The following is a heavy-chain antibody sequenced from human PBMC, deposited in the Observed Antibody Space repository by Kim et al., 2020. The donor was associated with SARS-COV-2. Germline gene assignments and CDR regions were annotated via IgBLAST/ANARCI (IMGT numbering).Heavy chain of an antibody. D-gene: IGHD3-10*01. CDR2: SGGST. V-gene: IGHV3-23*01. CDR3: AKDGEY. J-gene: IGHJ4*02. Sequence: SGGSTYYADAVKGRLTISRDNSKNTLYLQMNSLRAEDTAVYYCAKDGEYWGQGTLVTVSS.